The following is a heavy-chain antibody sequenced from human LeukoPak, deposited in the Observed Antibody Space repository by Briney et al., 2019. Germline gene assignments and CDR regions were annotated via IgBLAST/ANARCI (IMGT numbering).Heavy chain of an antibody. CDR1: GGSFSGYY. CDR3: ARGRNY. CDR2: INHSGST. V-gene: IGHV4-34*01. Sequence: SETLSLTCAVYGGSFSGYYWNWIRQPPGEGLEWIGEINHSGSTNYNPSLKSRVTISVDTSKNQFSLKLSFVTAADTAVYYCARGRNYWGQGTLVTVSS. J-gene: IGHJ4*02.